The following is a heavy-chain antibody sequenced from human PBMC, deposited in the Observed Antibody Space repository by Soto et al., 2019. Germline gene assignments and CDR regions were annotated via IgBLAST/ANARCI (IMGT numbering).Heavy chain of an antibody. Sequence: PSETLSLTCAVSSYSISSSNWWGWIRQPPGKGLEWIGYIYYSGTTDYNPSLKSRVTISVDTSKNLFSLKLSSVTAADTAVYYCARLGYESPYNWFDPWGQGTLVTVSS. D-gene: IGHD5-12*01. V-gene: IGHV4-28*01. CDR3: ARLGYESPYNWFDP. CDR1: SYSISSSNW. J-gene: IGHJ5*02. CDR2: IYYSGTT.